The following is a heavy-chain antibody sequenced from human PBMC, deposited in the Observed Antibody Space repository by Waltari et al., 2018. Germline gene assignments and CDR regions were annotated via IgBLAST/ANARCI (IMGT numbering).Heavy chain of an antibody. CDR2: FDPEDGET. D-gene: IGHD6-19*01. Sequence: QVQLVQSGAEVKKPGASVKVSCKVSGYTLTELSMHWVRQAPGKGLEWMGGFDPEDGETIYAQKFQGRVTMTEDTSTDTAYMELSSLRSEDTAVYYCATGTGYSSGWSTLFDYWGQGTLVTVSS. CDR3: ATGTGYSSGWSTLFDY. J-gene: IGHJ4*02. CDR1: GYTLTELS. V-gene: IGHV1-24*01.